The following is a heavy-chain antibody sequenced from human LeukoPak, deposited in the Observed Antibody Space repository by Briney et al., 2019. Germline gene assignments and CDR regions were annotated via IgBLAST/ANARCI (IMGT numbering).Heavy chain of an antibody. CDR1: GFTFSSYA. CDR2: VSSSGSST. J-gene: IGHJ6*03. Sequence: GRSLRLSCAASGFTFSSYAMHWVRQAPGKGLEYVSAVSSSGSSTYYANSVKGRFTISRDNSKNTLYLQMGSLRAEDMAVYYCARNHDDSGDHGYNYYSYMDVWGKGTTVTISS. V-gene: IGHV3-64*01. D-gene: IGHD4-17*01. CDR3: ARNHDDSGDHGYNYYSYMDV.